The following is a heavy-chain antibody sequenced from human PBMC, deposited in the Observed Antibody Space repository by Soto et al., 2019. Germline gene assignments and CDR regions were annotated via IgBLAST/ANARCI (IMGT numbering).Heavy chain of an antibody. CDR2: ISSTTNYI. V-gene: IGHV3-21*01. J-gene: IGHJ4*02. CDR3: ARESEDLTSNFDY. CDR1: GFTFTRYS. Sequence: EVQLVESGGGLVKPGGSLRLSCAAPGFTFTRYSMNWVRQAPGKGLEWVSSISSTTNYIYSGDSMKGRFTISRDNAKNSLYLEMNSLRAEDTAVYYCARESEDLTSNFDYWGQGTLVTVSS.